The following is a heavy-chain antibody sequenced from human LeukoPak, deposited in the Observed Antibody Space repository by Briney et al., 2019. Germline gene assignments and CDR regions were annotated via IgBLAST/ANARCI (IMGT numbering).Heavy chain of an antibody. V-gene: IGHV1-46*01. Sequence: ASVKVSCKASGYTFTNYYMHWVRQAPGQGLEWMGIINPSGGSTTYAQKFQGRVTMTRDTSTSTVYMEPSSLRSEDAAVYYCARDLSGNKYGHFDYWGQGTLVTVSS. CDR1: GYTFTNYY. CDR2: INPSGGST. CDR3: ARDLSGNKYGHFDY. J-gene: IGHJ4*02. D-gene: IGHD1-26*01.